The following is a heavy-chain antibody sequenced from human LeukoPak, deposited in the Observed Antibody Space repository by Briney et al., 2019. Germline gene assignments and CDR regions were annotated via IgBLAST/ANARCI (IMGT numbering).Heavy chain of an antibody. CDR3: ARDTEMATINDY. Sequence: ASVKVSCKASGYTFTVYYMHWVRQAPGQGLEGMGWLNPNSGGTNYAQKFQGRVTMTRDTSISTAYMELSRLRSDDTAVYYCARDTEMATINDYWGQGTLVTVSS. D-gene: IGHD5-24*01. CDR1: GYTFTVYY. J-gene: IGHJ4*02. V-gene: IGHV1-2*02. CDR2: LNPNSGGT.